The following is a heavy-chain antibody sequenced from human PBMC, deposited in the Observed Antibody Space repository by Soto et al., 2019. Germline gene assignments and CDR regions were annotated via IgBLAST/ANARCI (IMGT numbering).Heavy chain of an antibody. V-gene: IGHV4-30-2*06. D-gene: IGHD1-26*01. CDR1: GDSFSSGAYS. CDR2: IYHSGTA. Sequence: PSETLSLTCTVSGDSFSSGAYSWSWIRQSSGRGLEWIAYIYHSGTAFYNPSLKSRVTLSVLKSKSQFSLKLTSVTAADTAVYYCARVATSDHFDSWGPGTLVTVSS. CDR3: ARVATSDHFDS. J-gene: IGHJ4*02.